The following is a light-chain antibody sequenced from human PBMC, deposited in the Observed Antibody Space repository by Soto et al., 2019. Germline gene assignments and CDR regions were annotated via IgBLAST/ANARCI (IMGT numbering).Light chain of an antibody. Sequence: DIQMTQSPSTLPASVGDRVTITCRASQSIITWLAWFQQAPGKAPKILISDASSLKSGVPSRFSGSGSGTEFTLTISSLQPDDFANYYCQQYHIYPLTFGGGTKVEI. CDR1: QSIITW. J-gene: IGKJ4*01. CDR3: QQYHIYPLT. CDR2: DAS. V-gene: IGKV1-5*01.